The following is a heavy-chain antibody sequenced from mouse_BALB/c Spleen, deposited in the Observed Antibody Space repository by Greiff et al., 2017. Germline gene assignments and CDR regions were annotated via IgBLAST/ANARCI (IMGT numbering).Heavy chain of an antibody. D-gene: IGHD4-1*01. J-gene: IGHJ1*01. CDR3: ARDVGRRYFDV. V-gene: IGHV7-1*02. CDR1: GFTFSDFY. CDR2: SRNKANDYTT. Sequence: DVMLVESGGGLVQPGGSLRLSCATSGFTFSDFYMEWVRQPPGKRLEWIAASRNKANDYTTEYSASVKGRFIVSRDTSQSILYLQMNALRAEDTAIYYCARDVGRRYFDVWGAGTTVTVSS.